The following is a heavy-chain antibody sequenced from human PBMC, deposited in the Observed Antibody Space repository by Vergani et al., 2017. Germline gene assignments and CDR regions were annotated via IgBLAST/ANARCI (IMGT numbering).Heavy chain of an antibody. Sequence: EVQLVESGGGLVLPGRSLRLSCVASGFTFAGYAMHWVRQAPGQGLEWVSGISWNSNSIGYADSVKGRFTISRDNAKNSLYLQMNSLRAEDTALYYCAKDLGASSGGGWFDHWGQGSLVTVSS. D-gene: IGHD3-10*01. J-gene: IGHJ5*02. CDR1: GFTFAGYA. CDR3: AKDLGASSGGGWFDH. CDR2: ISWNSNSI. V-gene: IGHV3-9*01.